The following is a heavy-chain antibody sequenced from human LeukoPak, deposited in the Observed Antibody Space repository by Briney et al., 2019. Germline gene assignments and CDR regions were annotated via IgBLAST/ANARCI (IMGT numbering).Heavy chain of an antibody. J-gene: IGHJ4*02. D-gene: IGHD6-19*01. CDR3: ARGGIQVSGIDEFDY. CDR1: GFTFIDYD. V-gene: IGHV3-13*01. CDR2: IGIRGDT. Sequence: GGSLRVSCAASGFTFIDYDMYWVRQVIGKGLGWVSAIGIRGDTHYSGSVKDRFTISRENAESSLYLQMNSLRAEDTAVYYCARGGIQVSGIDEFDYWGQGTLVTVSS.